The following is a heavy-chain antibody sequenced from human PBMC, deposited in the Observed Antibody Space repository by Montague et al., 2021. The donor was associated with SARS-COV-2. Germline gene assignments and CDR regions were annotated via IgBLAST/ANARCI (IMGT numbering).Heavy chain of an antibody. V-gene: IGHV3-30-3*01. J-gene: IGHJ3*02. CDR3: AIGQLVQFDAFDI. D-gene: IGHD6-13*01. Sequence: SLRLSCAASGFTFTSYAMHWVRQAPGKGLEWVAVISFDGTNKYYTDSVKGRFTISRDNSKNTLYLQMHSVRPEDTAVYYCAIGQLVQFDAFDIWGQGTMVTVSS. CDR2: ISFDGTNK. CDR1: GFTFTSYA.